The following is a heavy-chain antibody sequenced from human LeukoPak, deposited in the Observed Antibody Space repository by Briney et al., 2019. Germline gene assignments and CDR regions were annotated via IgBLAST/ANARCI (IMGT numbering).Heavy chain of an antibody. D-gene: IGHD4-23*01. CDR2: IYPGDSDT. J-gene: IGHJ3*02. V-gene: IGHV5-51*01. CDR3: ASSPSGNSDAFDI. Sequence: GESLKISCKGSGYGFTSYWIGWVRQMPGKGLEWMGIIYPGDSDTRYSPSFQGQVTISADKSISTAYLQWSSLKASDTAMYYCASSPSGNSDAFDIWGQGTMVTVSS. CDR1: GYGFTSYW.